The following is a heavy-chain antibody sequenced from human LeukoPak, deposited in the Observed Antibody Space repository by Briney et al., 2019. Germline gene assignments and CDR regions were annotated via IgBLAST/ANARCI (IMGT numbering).Heavy chain of an antibody. Sequence: GASVKVSCKVSGYTLTELSMHWVRQAPGKGLEWMGGFDPEDGETIYAQKFQGRVTMTEDTSTDTAYTELSSLRSEDTAVYYCATFGGNSVGRVFWSDPWGQGTLVTVSS. CDR1: GYTLTELS. CDR3: ATFGGNSVGRVFWSDP. D-gene: IGHD4-23*01. V-gene: IGHV1-24*01. J-gene: IGHJ5*02. CDR2: FDPEDGET.